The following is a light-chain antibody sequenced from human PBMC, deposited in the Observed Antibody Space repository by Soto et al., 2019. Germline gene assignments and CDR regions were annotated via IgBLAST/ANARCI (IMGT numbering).Light chain of an antibody. V-gene: IGLV1-40*01. CDR1: SSNIGAGYD. CDR3: QPYDSSLSVSYV. J-gene: IGLJ1*01. CDR2: GNK. Sequence: QSVLTQPPSVSGAPGQGVTISCTGSSSNIGAGYDVHWYQQRPGTAPKLLIYGNKNRPSGVPDRFSGSKSGTSASLAITGLQAEDEADYHCQPYDSSLSVSYVFGTGTKVTV.